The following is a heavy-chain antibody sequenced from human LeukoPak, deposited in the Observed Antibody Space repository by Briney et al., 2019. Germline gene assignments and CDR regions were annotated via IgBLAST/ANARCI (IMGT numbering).Heavy chain of an antibody. D-gene: IGHD6-13*01. CDR1: GGSISRGGYS. CDR2: IYHSGST. CDR3: ARRRGMAFYYFDY. J-gene: IGHJ4*02. V-gene: IGHV4-30-2*01. Sequence: PSQTLSLTCAVSGGSISRGGYSWSWIRQPPGKGLEWIGYIYHSGSTYYNPSLKSRVTISVDRSKNQFSLKLSSVTAADTAVYYCARRRGMAFYYFDYWGQGTLVTVSS.